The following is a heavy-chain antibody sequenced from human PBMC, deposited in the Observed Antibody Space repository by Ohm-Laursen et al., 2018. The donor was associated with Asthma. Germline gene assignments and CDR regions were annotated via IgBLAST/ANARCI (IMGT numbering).Heavy chain of an antibody. CDR3: ARDFSSGYYYGRLQR. V-gene: IGHV3-33*01. CDR2: IWYDGSNK. Sequence: SLRLSCAASGFTFSSYGMHWVRQAPGKGLEWVAVIWYDGSNKYYADSVKGRFTISRDNSKNTLYLQMNSLRAEDTAVYYCARDFSSGYYYGRLQRWGQGTLVTVSS. D-gene: IGHD3-22*01. CDR1: GFTFSSYG. J-gene: IGHJ1*01.